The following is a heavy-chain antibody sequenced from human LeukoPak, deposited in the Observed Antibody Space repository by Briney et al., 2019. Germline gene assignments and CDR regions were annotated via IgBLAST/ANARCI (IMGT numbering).Heavy chain of an antibody. CDR3: ARGVKPQITVTPDY. D-gene: IGHD4-17*01. CDR1: GYTFTSHD. Sequence: ASVKVSCKTSGYTFTSHDINWVRQATGQGLEWMGWMNPNSGNTGYAQKFQGRATMTRNTSISTAYMELISLKSDDMAVYYCARGVKPQITVTPDYWGQGTLVTVSS. J-gene: IGHJ4*02. V-gene: IGHV1-8*01. CDR2: MNPNSGNT.